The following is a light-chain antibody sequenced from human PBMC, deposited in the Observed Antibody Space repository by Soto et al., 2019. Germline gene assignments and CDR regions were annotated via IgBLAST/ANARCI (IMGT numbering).Light chain of an antibody. CDR3: QQYGSYPLT. CDR1: QSVDSSY. J-gene: IGKJ4*01. Sequence: EVVLTQSPGALSLSPGERATLSCRASQSVDSSYFAWYQQRPGQAHRLLIYETSSRATGIPDRFSGSGSGTDFTLTVSRLEPEDFAVYFCQQYGSYPLTFGGGTKVEIK. V-gene: IGKV3-20*01. CDR2: ETS.